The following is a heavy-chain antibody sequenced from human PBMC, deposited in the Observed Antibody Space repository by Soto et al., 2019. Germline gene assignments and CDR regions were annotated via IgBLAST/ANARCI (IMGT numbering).Heavy chain of an antibody. CDR2: IWYDGSNK. CDR1: GFTFSSYG. Sequence: QVQLVESGGGVVQPGRSLRLSCAASGFTFSSYGMHWVRQAPGKGLEWVAVIWYDGSNKYYADSVKGRFTSSRDNSKNTLYLQMNSLRAEDTAVYYCARFDILTGYYYYYGMDVWGQGTTVTVSS. V-gene: IGHV3-33*01. D-gene: IGHD3-9*01. CDR3: ARFDILTGYYYYYGMDV. J-gene: IGHJ6*02.